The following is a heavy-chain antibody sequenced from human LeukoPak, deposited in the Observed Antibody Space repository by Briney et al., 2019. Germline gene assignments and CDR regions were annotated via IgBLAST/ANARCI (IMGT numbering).Heavy chain of an antibody. CDR3: ARDPGDYGDYDY. V-gene: IGHV1-2*02. CDR1: GYTFTGYY. CDR2: INPNSGGT. Sequence: ASVKVSCKASGYTFTGYYMHWVRQAPGQGLEWMGWINPNSGGTNYAQKFQGRVTMTRDTSISTAYMEVSRLRSDDTAVYYCARDPGDYGDYDYWGQGTLVTVSP. D-gene: IGHD4-17*01. J-gene: IGHJ4*02.